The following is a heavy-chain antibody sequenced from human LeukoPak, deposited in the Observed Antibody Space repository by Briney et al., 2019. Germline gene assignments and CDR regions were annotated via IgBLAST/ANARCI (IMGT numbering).Heavy chain of an antibody. V-gene: IGHV3-53*01. CDR2: IYSDNT. CDR1: GFTVSSNS. CDR3: ARRAGAYSHPYDY. Sequence: PGGSLRLSCTVSGFTVSSNSMSWGRQAPGKGLEWVSFIYSDNTHYSDSVKGRFTISRDNSKNTLYLQMNSLRAEDTAVYYCARRAGAYSHPYDYWGQGTLVTVSS. D-gene: IGHD4/OR15-4a*01. J-gene: IGHJ4*02.